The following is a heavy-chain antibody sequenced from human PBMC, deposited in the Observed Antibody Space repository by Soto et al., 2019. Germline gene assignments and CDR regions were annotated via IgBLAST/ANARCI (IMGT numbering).Heavy chain of an antibody. V-gene: IGHV1-2*02. D-gene: IGHD3-9*01. CDR2: INPNSGGT. J-gene: IGHJ5*02. CDR1: GYTFTGYY. CDR3: ARVYFDWLSEGFSWFDP. Sequence: GASVKVSCKASGYTFTGYYMHWVRQARGQGLEWMGWINPNSGGTNYAQKFQGRVTMTRDTSISTAYMELSRLRSDDTAVYYCARVYFDWLSEGFSWFDPWGQGTLVTVSS.